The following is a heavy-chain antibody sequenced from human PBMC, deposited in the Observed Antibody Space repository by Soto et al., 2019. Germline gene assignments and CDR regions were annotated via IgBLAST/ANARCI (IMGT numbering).Heavy chain of an antibody. V-gene: IGHV1-3*01. CDR2: INAGNGNT. Sequence: GASVKVSCKASGYTFTSYAMHWVRQAPGQRLEWMGWINAGNGNTKYSQKFQGRVTITRDTSASTAYMELSSLRSEDTAVYYCARDLWYYDSSGYHPIDYWGQGTLVTVSS. CDR1: GYTFTSYA. J-gene: IGHJ4*02. D-gene: IGHD3-22*01. CDR3: ARDLWYYDSSGYHPIDY.